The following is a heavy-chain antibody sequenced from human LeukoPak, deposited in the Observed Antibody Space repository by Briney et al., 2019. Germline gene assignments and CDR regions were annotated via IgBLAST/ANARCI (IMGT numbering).Heavy chain of an antibody. J-gene: IGHJ5*02. D-gene: IGHD6-19*01. Sequence: SETLSLTCTVSGGSISSYYWSWIRQPPGKGLEWIGYIYYSGSTTYNSSLKSRVTISVDTSKNQFSLKLSSVTAADTAVYYCARTGGSGWYRWFDPWGQGTLVTVSS. CDR1: GGSISSYY. V-gene: IGHV4-59*01. CDR3: ARTGGSGWYRWFDP. CDR2: IYYSGST.